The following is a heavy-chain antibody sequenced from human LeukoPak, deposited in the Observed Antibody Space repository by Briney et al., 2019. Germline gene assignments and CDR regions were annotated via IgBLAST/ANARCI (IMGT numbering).Heavy chain of an antibody. CDR2: IYSGSNA. J-gene: IGHJ4*02. CDR1: GFTVNSNY. V-gene: IGHV3-53*01. D-gene: IGHD1-26*01. CDR3: ARASGWEPVFDY. Sequence: GGSLRLSCAASGFTVNSNYMTWVRQAPGKGLELVSLIYSGSNAYYADSVKGRFTISRDNSKNTLYLQMDSLRAEDTAVYYCARASGWEPVFDYWGQGTLVTISS.